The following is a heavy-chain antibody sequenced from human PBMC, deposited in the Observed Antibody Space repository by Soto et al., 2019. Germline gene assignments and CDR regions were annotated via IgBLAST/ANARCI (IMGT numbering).Heavy chain of an antibody. CDR2: IYWNDDK. V-gene: IGHV2-5*01. Sequence: TLSLTCTFSDGTISSYYWSLILQPPGKALEWLALIYWNDDKRYSPSLKSRLTITKDTSKNQVVLTMTNMDPVDTATYYCAHSIVATITSSDNWFDPWGQGTLVTVSS. D-gene: IGHD5-12*01. J-gene: IGHJ5*02. CDR1: DGTISSYYW. CDR3: AHSIVATITSSDNWFDP.